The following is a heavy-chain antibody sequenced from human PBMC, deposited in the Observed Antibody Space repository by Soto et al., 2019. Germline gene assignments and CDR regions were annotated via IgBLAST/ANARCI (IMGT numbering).Heavy chain of an antibody. CDR1: GYIFTAYG. CDR2: VSTNDDRT. J-gene: IGHJ4*02. D-gene: IGHD3-22*01. CDR3: ARELNTESSAYYSFAF. V-gene: IGHV1-18*01. Sequence: SVKVSYKTSGYIFTAYGLAWLRQAPGQRPEWMGWVSTNDDRTNYAQKFQGRVTMTTDRSTTTTSMELRSLRPDDTAVYYCARELNTESSAYYSFAFWGQGTLVTVSS.